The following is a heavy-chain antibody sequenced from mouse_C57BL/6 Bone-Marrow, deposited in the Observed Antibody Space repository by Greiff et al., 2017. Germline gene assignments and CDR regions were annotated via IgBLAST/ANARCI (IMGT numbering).Heavy chain of an antibody. Sequence: QVQLQQPGAELVKPGASVKLSCKASGYTFTSYWMHWVKQRPGQGLEWIGMIHPNSGSTNYNEKFKSKATLTVDKSSSTAYMQLSSLTSEDSAVYYCAKIYYGASFAYWGQGTLVTVSA. CDR1: GYTFTSYW. V-gene: IGHV1-64*01. CDR3: AKIYYGASFAY. D-gene: IGHD2-13*01. J-gene: IGHJ3*01. CDR2: IHPNSGST.